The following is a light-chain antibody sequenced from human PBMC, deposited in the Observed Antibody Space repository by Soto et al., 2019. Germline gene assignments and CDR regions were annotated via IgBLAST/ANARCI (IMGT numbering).Light chain of an antibody. CDR2: LNSDGSH. J-gene: IGLJ2*01. CDR1: SGHSRYA. CDR3: QTWDTGIVV. V-gene: IGLV4-69*01. Sequence: QPVLTQSPSASASLGASVKLTCTLSSGHSRYAIAWHQQQPEKGPRYLMKLNSDGSHTKGDGIPDRFSGSSSGAERYLTISRLQSEDEDDYYCQTWDTGIVVFGGGTKLTVL.